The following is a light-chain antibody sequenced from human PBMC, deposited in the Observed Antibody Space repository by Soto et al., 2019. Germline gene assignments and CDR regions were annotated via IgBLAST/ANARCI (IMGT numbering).Light chain of an antibody. Sequence: DIVMTQSPDFLAVSLGERATFNCKSSQSILDRSKNKYYLAWYQQKSGQPPKLLIYWSSLRESGVPDRFTGSGSGTDFTLTISSLQAEDVAVYYCQQYFTSPWTFGQGTKVEI. CDR2: WSS. CDR1: QSILDRSKNKYY. V-gene: IGKV4-1*01. J-gene: IGKJ1*01. CDR3: QQYFTSPWT.